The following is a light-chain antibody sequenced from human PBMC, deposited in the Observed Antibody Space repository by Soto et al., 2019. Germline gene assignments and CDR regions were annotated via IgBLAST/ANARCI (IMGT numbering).Light chain of an antibody. CDR1: SSDVGGYNY. J-gene: IGLJ1*01. Sequence: QSVLTQPASVSGSPGQSITISCTGTSSDVGGYNYVSWYQQHPGKAPKVMIYEVSNRPSGVSNRFSGSKSGNTASLTISGLQAEDEADYYCSSYTSSDTLYVFGTGTKRDRP. CDR2: EVS. V-gene: IGLV2-14*01. CDR3: SSYTSSDTLYV.